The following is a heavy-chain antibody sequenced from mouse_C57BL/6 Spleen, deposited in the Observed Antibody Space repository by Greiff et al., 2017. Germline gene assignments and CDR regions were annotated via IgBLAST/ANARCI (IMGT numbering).Heavy chain of an antibody. CDR2: INPGSGGT. D-gene: IGHD2-3*01. CDR3: ARHSYDYLDY. V-gene: IGHV1-54*01. CDR1: GYAFTNYL. Sequence: VQLQQSGAELVRPGTSVKVSCKASGYAFTNYLIEWVKQRPGQGFEWIGVINPGSGGTNYNEKFKGKATLTADKSSSTAYMQLSSLTSEDSAVYFCARHSYDYLDYWGQGTTLTVSS. J-gene: IGHJ2*01.